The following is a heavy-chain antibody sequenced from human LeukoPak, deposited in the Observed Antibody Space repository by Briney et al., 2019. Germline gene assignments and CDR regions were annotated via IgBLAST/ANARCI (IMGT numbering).Heavy chain of an antibody. CDR1: GFTVSSNF. Sequence: GGSLRLSCAASGFTVSSNFMSWVRQAPGKGLEWVSLIYGGGSTYYADSVKGRFTISRDNSKNTLYLQMNSLRAEDMAVYYCAAGIVAAFGVFDYWGQGTLVTVSS. CDR3: AAGIVAAFGVFDY. J-gene: IGHJ4*02. D-gene: IGHD1-26*01. V-gene: IGHV3-66*02. CDR2: IYGGGST.